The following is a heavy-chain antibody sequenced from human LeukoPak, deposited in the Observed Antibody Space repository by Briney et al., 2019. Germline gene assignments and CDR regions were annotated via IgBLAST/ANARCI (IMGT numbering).Heavy chain of an antibody. CDR2: ISGSGGST. J-gene: IGHJ3*02. Sequence: PGGSLRLSCAASGFTFSSYAMGWVRQAPGKGLEWVSTISGSGGSTYYADSGKGRFTVSRDNSKNTLYLQMNSLRAEDTAVYYCAKDRTYCTNAICYNAFDIWGQGTMITVSS. V-gene: IGHV3-23*01. CDR1: GFTFSSYA. D-gene: IGHD2-8*01. CDR3: AKDRTYCTNAICYNAFDI.